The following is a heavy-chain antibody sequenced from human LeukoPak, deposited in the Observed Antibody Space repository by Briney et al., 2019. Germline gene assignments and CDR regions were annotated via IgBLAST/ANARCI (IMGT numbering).Heavy chain of an antibody. CDR3: ARSGGPGYSSGWYGELDY. CDR2: ISGYNGKT. V-gene: IGHV1-18*01. CDR1: GYTFTSYG. Sequence: ASVKVSCKASGYTFTSYGICWVRQAPGQGLEWMGRISGYNGKTKYAQKFQGRVTMTTDTSTNTAYMELRSLSSDDTAVYYCARSGGPGYSSGWYGELDYWGQGTLVTVSS. J-gene: IGHJ4*02. D-gene: IGHD6-19*01.